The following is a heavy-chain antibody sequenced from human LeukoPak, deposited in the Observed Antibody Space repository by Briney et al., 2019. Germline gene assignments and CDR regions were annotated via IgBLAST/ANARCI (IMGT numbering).Heavy chain of an antibody. Sequence: GGSLRLSCAASGFTFSSYGMHWVRQAPGKGLEWVAFIRYDGSNKYYADSVKGRFTISRDNSKNTLYLQMNSLRAEDTAVYYCAKGAQEMATTTDYWGQGTLVTVSS. J-gene: IGHJ4*02. V-gene: IGHV3-30*02. CDR3: AKGAQEMATTTDY. CDR1: GFTFSSYG. D-gene: IGHD5-24*01. CDR2: IRYDGSNK.